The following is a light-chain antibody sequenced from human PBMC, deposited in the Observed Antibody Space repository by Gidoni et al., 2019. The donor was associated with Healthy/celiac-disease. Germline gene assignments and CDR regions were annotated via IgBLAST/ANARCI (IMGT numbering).Light chain of an antibody. Sequence: DIQMPQSPSSLSASVGDRVTITCRASQSISSYLNWYQQKPGKAPKLLIYAASSLQSGVPSRFSGSGSGTDFTLTISSLQPEDFATYYSQQSYSTPLTFGPGTKVDIK. J-gene: IGKJ3*01. CDR3: QQSYSTPLT. V-gene: IGKV1-39*01. CDR1: QSISSY. CDR2: AAS.